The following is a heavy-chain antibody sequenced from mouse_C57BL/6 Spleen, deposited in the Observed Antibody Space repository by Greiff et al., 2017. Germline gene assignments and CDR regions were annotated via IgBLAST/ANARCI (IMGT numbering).Heavy chain of an antibody. CDR3: ARETAQARFDY. CDR2: ISDGGSYT. CDR1: GFTFSSYA. V-gene: IGHV5-4*01. D-gene: IGHD3-2*02. Sequence: EVKVVESGGGLVKPGGSLKLSCAASGFTFSSYAMSWVRQTPEKRLEWVATISDGGSYTYYPDNVKGRFTISRDNAKNNLYLQMSHLKSEDTAMXYCARETAQARFDYWGQGTTLTVSS. J-gene: IGHJ2*01.